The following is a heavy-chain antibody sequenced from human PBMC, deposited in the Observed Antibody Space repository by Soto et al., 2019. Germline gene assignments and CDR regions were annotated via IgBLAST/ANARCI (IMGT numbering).Heavy chain of an antibody. CDR1: GFTFDDYA. D-gene: IGHD5-12*01. CDR3: EKDLYGGYVFDYSYCVWAF. J-gene: IGHJ6*02. CDR2: ISWNSGSI. Sequence: EVQLVESGGGLVQPGRSLRLSCAASGFTFDDYAMHWVRQAPGKGLEWVSGISWNSGSIGYADSVKGRFTISRDNAKNPLYQKMNGLGAEDTALYYWEKDLYGGYVFDYSYCVWAFWGQGTTFTSSS. V-gene: IGHV3-9*01.